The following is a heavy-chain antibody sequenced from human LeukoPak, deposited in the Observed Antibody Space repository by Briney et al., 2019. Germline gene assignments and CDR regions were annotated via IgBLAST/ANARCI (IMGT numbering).Heavy chain of an antibody. V-gene: IGHV4-34*01. CDR1: GGSFSGYY. J-gene: IGHJ4*02. D-gene: IGHD5-18*01. Sequence: SETLSLTCAVYGGSFSGYYWSWIRQPPGKGLEWVGEINHSESTNYNPSLKSRVTISVDTSKNQFSLKLSSVTAADTAVYYCAREGHVGGYSYGYAYWGQGTLVTVSS. CDR2: INHSEST. CDR3: AREGHVGGYSYGYAY.